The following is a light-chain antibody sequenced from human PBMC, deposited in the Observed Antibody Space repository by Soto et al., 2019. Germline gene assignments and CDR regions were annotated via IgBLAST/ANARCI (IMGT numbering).Light chain of an antibody. CDR3: QAYDYSLTASV. J-gene: IGLJ3*02. Sequence: QSVLTQPPSVSGAPGQRVTISCTGTSSNLGAGYDVHWYQQLPGAAPKLVIFGNRNRPSGIPERFSGSKSGTSASLAINGLQAEDEADYYCQAYDYSLTASVFGGGTKLTVL. V-gene: IGLV1-40*01. CDR1: SSNLGAGYD. CDR2: GNR.